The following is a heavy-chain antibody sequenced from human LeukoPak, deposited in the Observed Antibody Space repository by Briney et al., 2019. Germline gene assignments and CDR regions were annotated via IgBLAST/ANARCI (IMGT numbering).Heavy chain of an antibody. V-gene: IGHV3-21*01. CDR3: ATNPWAQGETAAIGPFDP. D-gene: IGHD1-26*01. CDR2: ISDRSGYI. Sequence: GGSLRLSCAASKFTVSSTYMSWVRQAPGKGLEWVSSISDRSGYIYYAESVRGRFTISRDNAKNSVSLHMTSLRDQDTAVYHCATNPWAQGETAAIGPFDPWGQGTLVIVSS. J-gene: IGHJ5*02. CDR1: KFTVSSTY.